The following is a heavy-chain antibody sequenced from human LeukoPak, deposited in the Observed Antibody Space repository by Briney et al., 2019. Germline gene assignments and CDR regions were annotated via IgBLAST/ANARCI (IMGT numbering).Heavy chain of an antibody. D-gene: IGHD3-10*01. V-gene: IGHV3-23*01. CDR3: AKGRNSGSYFGIDP. Sequence: PGGSLRLSCATSGFNFCDYAMSWVRQAPGKGLEWVSAIGSSGVNTDYAPAVKGRFTISRDNTKSTRHLLMKSLRVEDTATDHCAKGRNSGSYFGIDPWGEGTPVSVSS. CDR2: IGSSGVNT. CDR1: GFNFCDYA. J-gene: IGHJ5*02.